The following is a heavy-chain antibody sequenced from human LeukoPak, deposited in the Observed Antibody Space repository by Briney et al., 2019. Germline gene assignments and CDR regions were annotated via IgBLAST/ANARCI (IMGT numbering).Heavy chain of an antibody. CDR3: ARHGFIAAAGTRGGFDP. J-gene: IGHJ5*02. V-gene: IGHV4-39*01. D-gene: IGHD6-13*01. CDR1: GGSISSSSYY. CDR2: IYYSGST. Sequence: SETLSLTCTVSGGSISSSSYYWGWIRQPPGKGLEWIGSIYYSGSTYYNPSLKSRVTISVDTSKNQFSLKLSSVTAADTAVYYCARHGFIAAAGTRGGFDPWGQGTLVTVSS.